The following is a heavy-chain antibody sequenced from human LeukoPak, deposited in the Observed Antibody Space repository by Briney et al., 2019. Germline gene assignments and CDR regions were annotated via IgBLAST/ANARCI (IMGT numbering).Heavy chain of an antibody. CDR3: ARQGGYRGYMDV. Sequence: SETLSLTCTVSGGSISSYYWSWIRQSPGKGLAWIGYIYASGCTNYNPSLKSRVIISVDMSKNQFSLKLNSVTAADTAVYYCARQGGYRGYMDVWGKGTTVTVSS. D-gene: IGHD5-18*01. CDR2: IYASGCT. V-gene: IGHV4-4*09. J-gene: IGHJ6*03. CDR1: GGSISSYY.